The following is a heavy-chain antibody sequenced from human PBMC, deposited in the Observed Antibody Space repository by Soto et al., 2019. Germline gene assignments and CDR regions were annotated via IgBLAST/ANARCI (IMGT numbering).Heavy chain of an antibody. CDR1: GDSISNSRFY. J-gene: IGHJ3*02. CDR3: ARRGWGIASAGGGFDI. V-gene: IGHV4-39*01. CDR2: IYHTGNA. Sequence: SETLSLTCSVSGDSISNSRFYWAWIRQPPGEGLEWIGSIYHTGNAYYNPSLKSRVTISVDTSKNQFSLKLSSVTAADTAVYYCARRGWGIASAGGGFDIWGQGTMVTVSS. D-gene: IGHD6-13*01.